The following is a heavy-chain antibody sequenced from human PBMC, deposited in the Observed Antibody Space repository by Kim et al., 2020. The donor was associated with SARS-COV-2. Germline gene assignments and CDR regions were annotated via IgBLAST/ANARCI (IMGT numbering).Heavy chain of an antibody. CDR3: AREFNWNLFFYYYAMDV. CDR2: ISTYSGDT. D-gene: IGHD1-7*01. CDR1: GYTFTNYG. J-gene: IGHJ6*02. V-gene: IGHV1-18*01. Sequence: ASVKVSCKASGYTFTNYGINWVRQAPGQGLEWMGWISTYSGDTNYAQKFQGRVTMTTDTSTSTAYMELRSLRSDDTAVYYCAREFNWNLFFYYYAMDVWSQGTTVTVSS.